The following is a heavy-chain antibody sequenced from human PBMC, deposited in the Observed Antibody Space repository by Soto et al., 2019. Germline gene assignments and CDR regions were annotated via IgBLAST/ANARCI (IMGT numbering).Heavy chain of an antibody. D-gene: IGHD3-10*01. V-gene: IGHV4-39*01. CDR2: IYYSGST. CDR3: ASHYGSGSYYKRP. Sequence: SETLSLTCTVSGGSISSSSYYWGWIRQPPGKGLEWIGSIYYSGSTYYNPSLKSRVTISVDTSKNQFSLKLSSVTAADTAVYYCASHYGSGSYYKRPWGQGTLVTVSS. J-gene: IGHJ4*02. CDR1: GGSISSSSYY.